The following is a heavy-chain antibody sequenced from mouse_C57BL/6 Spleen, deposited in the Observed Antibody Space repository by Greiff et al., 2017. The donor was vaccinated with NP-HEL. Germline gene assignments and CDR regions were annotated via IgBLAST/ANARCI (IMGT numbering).Heavy chain of an antibody. Sequence: QVQLQQPGTELVKPGASVKLSCKASGYTFTSYWMHWVKQRPGQGLEWIGNINPSNGGTNYNEKFKSKATLTVDKSSSTAYMQLSSLTSEDSAVYYCARSPTAVVAYYAMDYWGQGTSVTVSS. J-gene: IGHJ4*01. CDR3: ARSPTAVVAYYAMDY. V-gene: IGHV1-53*01. CDR2: INPSNGGT. CDR1: GYTFTSYW. D-gene: IGHD1-1*01.